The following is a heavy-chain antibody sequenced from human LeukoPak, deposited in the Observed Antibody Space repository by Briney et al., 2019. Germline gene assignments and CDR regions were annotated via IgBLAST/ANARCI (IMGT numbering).Heavy chain of an antibody. CDR3: ARSARGSGTASDY. D-gene: IGHD3-10*01. CDR2: INSDGRIT. Sequence: GGSLTLSCAASGFTFSDYWMHWVRQAPGKGLVGVSRINSDGRITSYADSVKGRFTISRDNAKNTLHLQMNSLRAEDTAVYYCARSARGSGTASDYWGQGTLVTVSS. V-gene: IGHV3-74*01. CDR1: GFTFSDYW. J-gene: IGHJ4*02.